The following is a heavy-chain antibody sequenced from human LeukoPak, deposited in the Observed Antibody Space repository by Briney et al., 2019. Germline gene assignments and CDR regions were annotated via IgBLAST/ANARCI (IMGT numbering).Heavy chain of an antibody. CDR2: IKQDASEI. J-gene: IGHJ4*02. Sequence: GGSLRLSCEASGFNFSNYWMTWVRQAPGKGLEWVANIKQDASEIYYVDSVKGRFTISRDNAKNSLYLQMNSLRAEDTAVYYCARTGLSGSYEAYWGQGTLVTVSS. CDR3: ARTGLSGSYEAY. CDR1: GFNFSNYW. V-gene: IGHV3-7*01. D-gene: IGHD1-26*01.